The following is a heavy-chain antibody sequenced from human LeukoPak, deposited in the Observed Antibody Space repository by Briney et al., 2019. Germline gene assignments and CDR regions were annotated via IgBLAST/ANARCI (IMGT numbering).Heavy chain of an antibody. V-gene: IGHV3-30*04. CDR1: GFTFSSYA. D-gene: IGHD3-10*01. CDR3: ARGLSGSYPWDAFDI. Sequence: PGGSLRLSCAASGFTFSSYAMHWVRQAPGKGLEWVAVISYDGSNKYYADSVKGRFTISRDNSKNTLYLQMNGLRAEDTAVYYCARGLSGSYPWDAFDIWGQGTMVTVSS. CDR2: ISYDGSNK. J-gene: IGHJ3*02.